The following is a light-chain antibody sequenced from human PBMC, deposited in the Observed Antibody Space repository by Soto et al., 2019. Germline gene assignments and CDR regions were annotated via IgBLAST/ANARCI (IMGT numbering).Light chain of an antibody. Sequence: DIQRTQSPSYLSASVGDRVTITCRASQAISNYLSWYQHKPGKVPKLLIYAASTLQSGVPSRFSGSGSGTDFTLTISSLQPEDVATYYRQKHDSAPLTFGGGTKVDIK. CDR2: AAS. CDR3: QKHDSAPLT. J-gene: IGKJ4*01. V-gene: IGKV1-27*01. CDR1: QAISNY.